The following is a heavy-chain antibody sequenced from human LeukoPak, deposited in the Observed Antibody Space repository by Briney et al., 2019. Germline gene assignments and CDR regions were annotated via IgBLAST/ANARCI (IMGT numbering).Heavy chain of an antibody. CDR1: GGSISSSSYY. Sequence: SETLSLTCTVSGGSISSSSYYWGWIRQPPGKGLEWIGYIYYSGSTNYNPSLKSRVTISVDTSKNQFSLKLSSVTAADTAVYYCAGVPHFGDYGWFDPWGQGTLVTVSS. D-gene: IGHD4-17*01. CDR2: IYYSGST. J-gene: IGHJ5*02. V-gene: IGHV4-61*05. CDR3: AGVPHFGDYGWFDP.